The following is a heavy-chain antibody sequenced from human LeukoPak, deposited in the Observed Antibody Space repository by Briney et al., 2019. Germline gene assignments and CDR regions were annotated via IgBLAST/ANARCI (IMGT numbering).Heavy chain of an antibody. CDR1: GVSISSGDYY. CDR2: IYYSGST. V-gene: IGHV4-30-4*01. J-gene: IGHJ4*02. D-gene: IGHD4-11*01. CDR3: AREFTVTTVVDY. Sequence: PSETLSLTCTVSGVSISSGDYYWSWIRQPPGKGLEWIGYIYYSGSTYYNPSLKSRVTISVDTSKNQFSLKLSSVTAADTAVYYCAREFTVTTVVDYWGQGTLATVSS.